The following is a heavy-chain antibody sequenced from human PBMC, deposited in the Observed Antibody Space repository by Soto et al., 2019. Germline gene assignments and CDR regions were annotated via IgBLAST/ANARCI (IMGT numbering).Heavy chain of an antibody. V-gene: IGHV3-30*18. J-gene: IGHJ2*01. D-gene: IGHD1-26*01. CDR2: ISYDGSNK. CDR3: AKDKVKWELLGYFDL. CDR1: GFTFSSYG. Sequence: QVQLVESGGGVVQPGRSLRLSCVASGFTFSSYGMHWVRQAPGKGLEWVAVISYDGSNKYYADSVKGRFTISRDNSKNTLYLQMNSLRAEDTAVYYCAKDKVKWELLGYFDLWGRGTLVTVSS.